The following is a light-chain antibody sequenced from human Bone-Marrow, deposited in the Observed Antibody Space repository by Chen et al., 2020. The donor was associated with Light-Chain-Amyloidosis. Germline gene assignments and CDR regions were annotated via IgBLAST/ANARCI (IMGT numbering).Light chain of an antibody. CDR1: KLGDKY. CDR2: ADN. CDR3: QAWDRSTVV. V-gene: IGLV3-1*01. Sequence: SYELTQPPSMSVSPGQTPSITCSGDKLGDKYACWYQQKAGQSPVLVIYADNKRPSGIPERFSGSNSGNTATLSISGTEAMDEADYYCQAWDRSTVVFGGGTKLTVL. J-gene: IGLJ2*01.